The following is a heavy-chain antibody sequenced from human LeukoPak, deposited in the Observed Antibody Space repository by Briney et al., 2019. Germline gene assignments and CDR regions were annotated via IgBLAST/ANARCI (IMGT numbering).Heavy chain of an antibody. J-gene: IGHJ6*02. V-gene: IGHV1-8*01. CDR2: MNPNTGNT. Sequence: ASVKVSCKASGYTFTSSDINWVRQATGQGLEWMGWMNPNTGNTEYAQKFQGRVTMTSNTSISTAYMGLSSLRSEDTAVYYCARGQKDNGVSSSWYYYGMDVWGQGTTVTVSS. CDR1: GYTFTSSD. CDR3: ARGQKDNGVSSSWYYYGMDV. D-gene: IGHD6-13*01.